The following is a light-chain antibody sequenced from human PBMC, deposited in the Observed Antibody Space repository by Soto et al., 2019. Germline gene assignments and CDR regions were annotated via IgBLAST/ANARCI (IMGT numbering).Light chain of an antibody. CDR2: EGS. CDR1: SSDAGSYNL. J-gene: IGLJ1*01. CDR3: CSYAGSSTYYV. V-gene: IGLV2-23*01. Sequence: QSALTQPASVSGSPGQSITISCTGTSSDAGSYNLVSWYQQHPGKAPKLIIYEGSKRPSGVSNRFSGSKSGNTASLTISGLQAEDEADYYCCSYAGSSTYYVFGPGTKLTVL.